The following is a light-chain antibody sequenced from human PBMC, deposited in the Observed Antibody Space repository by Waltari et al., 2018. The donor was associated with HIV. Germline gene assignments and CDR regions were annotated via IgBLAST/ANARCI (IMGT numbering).Light chain of an antibody. J-gene: IGLJ2*01. CDR2: SDS. CDR3: QSYDSSLRASV. V-gene: IGLV1-40*01. CDR1: RSNIGAGYF. Sequence: QSALTQPPSVSGAPGQRVTISCTGNRSNIGAGYFVHWYQHLPGTAPKLLVYSDSNRPSGVPDRVSGSKSGTSASLVITGLQAEDEADYYCQSYDSSLRASVFGGGTKLTVL.